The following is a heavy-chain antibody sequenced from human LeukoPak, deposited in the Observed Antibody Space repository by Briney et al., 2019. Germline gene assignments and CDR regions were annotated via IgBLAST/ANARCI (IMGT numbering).Heavy chain of an antibody. D-gene: IGHD2-2*01. CDR1: GFTFSSYA. J-gene: IGHJ4*02. CDR2: ISYDGSNK. CDR3: AKDLLRYCSSTSCSAIDY. Sequence: PGGSLRLSCAASGFTFSSYAMSWVRQAPGKGLEWVAVISYDGSNKYYADSVKGRFAISRDNSKNTLYLQMNSLRAEDTAVYYCAKDLLRYCSSTSCSAIDYWGQGTLVTVSS. V-gene: IGHV3-30*18.